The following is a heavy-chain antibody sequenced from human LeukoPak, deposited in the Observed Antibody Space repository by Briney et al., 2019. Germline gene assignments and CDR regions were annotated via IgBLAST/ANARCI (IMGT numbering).Heavy chain of an antibody. V-gene: IGHV4-39*01. D-gene: IGHD3-22*01. CDR1: GGSISSGTYY. CDR3: ARQTTNYYDSSGYRFDP. Sequence: SETLSLTCTVSGGSISSGTYYWGWIRQPPGKGLEWIGSIYYSGNTYYNPSLKSRITISVDTSKNQFSLKLSSVTAADTAVYYCARQTTNYYDSSGYRFDPWGQGTLVTVSS. J-gene: IGHJ5*02. CDR2: IYYSGNT.